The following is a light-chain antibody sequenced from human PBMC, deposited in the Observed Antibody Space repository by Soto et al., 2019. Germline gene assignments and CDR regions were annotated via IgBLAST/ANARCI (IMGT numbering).Light chain of an antibody. J-gene: IGLJ2*01. Sequence: QSALTQPPSASGSLGQSVTISCTGSSSDVGTYNYVSWYQQYPGKAPKLMIYEVTKRPSGVPDRFSGSKSGNTASLTVSVLQADDDADYYCSSYAGSNNFVVFGGGTKLTVL. V-gene: IGLV2-8*01. CDR3: SSYAGSNNFVV. CDR2: EVT. CDR1: SSDVGTYNY.